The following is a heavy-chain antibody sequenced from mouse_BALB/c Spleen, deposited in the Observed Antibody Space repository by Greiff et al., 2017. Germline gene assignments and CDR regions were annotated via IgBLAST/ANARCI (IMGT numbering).Heavy chain of an antibody. J-gene: IGHJ2*01. D-gene: IGHD1-2*01. CDR1: GFTFSSFG. CDR2: ISSGSSTI. CDR3: ARAPNSLRLGY. V-gene: IGHV5-17*02. Sequence: EVHLVESGGGLVQPGGSRKLSCAASGFTFSSFGMHWVRQAPEKGLEWVAYISSGSSTIYYADTVKGRFTISRDNPKNTLFLQMTSLRSEDTAMYYCARAPNSLRLGYWGQGTTLTVSS.